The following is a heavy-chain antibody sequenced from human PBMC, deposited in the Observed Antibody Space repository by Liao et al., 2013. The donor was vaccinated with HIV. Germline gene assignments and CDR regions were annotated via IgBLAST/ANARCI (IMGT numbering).Heavy chain of an antibody. J-gene: IGHJ4*02. CDR2: VYYSGST. V-gene: IGHV4-59*01. D-gene: IGHD2-8*02. CDR1: GGSISSYY. Sequence: QVQLQESGSGLVKPSETLSLTCTVSGGSISSYYWSWIRQPPGKGLEWIGYVYYSGSTNYNPSLKSRVTISVDTSKNQFSLKLGSVTAADTAVYYCARGWWEYYFDYWGQGMQVTVSS. CDR3: ARGWWEYYFDY.